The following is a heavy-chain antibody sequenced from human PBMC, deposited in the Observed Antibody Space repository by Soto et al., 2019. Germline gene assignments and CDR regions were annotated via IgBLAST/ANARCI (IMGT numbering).Heavy chain of an antibody. CDR1: GGSISSYY. CDR3: ARTRTYYYDSSGYYIDY. Sequence: PSETLSLTCTVSGGSISSYYWSWIRQHPGKGLEWIGYIYYSGSTYYNPSLKSRVTISVDTSKNQFSLKLSSVTAADTAVYYCARTRTYYYDSSGYYIDYWGQGTLVTVSS. V-gene: IGHV4-59*06. D-gene: IGHD3-22*01. J-gene: IGHJ4*02. CDR2: IYYSGST.